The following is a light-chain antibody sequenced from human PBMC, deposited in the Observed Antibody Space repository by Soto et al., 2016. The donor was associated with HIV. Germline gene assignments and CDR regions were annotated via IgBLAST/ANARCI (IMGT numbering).Light chain of an antibody. J-gene: IGKJ2*01. Sequence: IQMTQSPSSLSASVGDRVTITCRASQGISNSLAWYQQKPGKAPKLLIYATSSLGGGVPSRFSGSGSGTDFTLTISSLQPEDSASYFCLQDYDRPYTFGQGTKLE. V-gene: IGKV1-6*01. CDR2: ATS. CDR1: QGISNS. CDR3: LQDYDRPYT.